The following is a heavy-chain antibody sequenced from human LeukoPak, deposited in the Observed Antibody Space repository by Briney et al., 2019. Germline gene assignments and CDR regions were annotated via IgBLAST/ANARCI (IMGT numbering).Heavy chain of an antibody. CDR2: IYYTGST. Sequence: SETLSLTCSVSGGSVSSTNYSWRWIRQPPGKGPEYIGYIYYTGSTNYNPSLKSRVIISVDTPKNQFSLKLSSVTAADTAVYYCARGPMVNYYYYGMDVWGQGTTVTVSS. V-gene: IGHV4-61*01. J-gene: IGHJ6*02. CDR3: ARGPMVNYYYYGMDV. D-gene: IGHD4/OR15-4a*01. CDR1: GGSVSSTNYS.